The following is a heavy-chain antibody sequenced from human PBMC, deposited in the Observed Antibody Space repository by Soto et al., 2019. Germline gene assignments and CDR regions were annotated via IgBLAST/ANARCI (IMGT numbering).Heavy chain of an antibody. J-gene: IGHJ4*02. CDR2: ISIDGGNK. CDR1: GFPFSSYV. D-gene: IGHD2-21*02. V-gene: IGHV3-30*03. Sequence: QVQLVESGGGVVQPGTSLRLSCAASGFPFSSYVMHWVRQAPGKGLEWVALISIDGGNKYYADSVKGRFTISRDNYKNTVYLQMNSLRGEDTAVYYCARERRFVVVTATDYWGQGTLVTVSS. CDR3: ARERRFVVVTATDY.